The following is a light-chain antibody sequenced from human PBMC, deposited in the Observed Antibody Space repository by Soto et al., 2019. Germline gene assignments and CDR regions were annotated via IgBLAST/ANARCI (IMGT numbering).Light chain of an antibody. Sequence: EIVITQSPATLTLSRVKRATLSCRASQSVSIKLAWYQQKPGQAPRLLIYDTSTRATGIPARFSGSGSGTEFTLTISSLQSEDFAVYYCQQYNNWPPITFGQGTRLEIK. CDR1: QSVSIK. J-gene: IGKJ5*01. CDR2: DTS. V-gene: IGKV3-15*01. CDR3: QQYNNWPPIT.